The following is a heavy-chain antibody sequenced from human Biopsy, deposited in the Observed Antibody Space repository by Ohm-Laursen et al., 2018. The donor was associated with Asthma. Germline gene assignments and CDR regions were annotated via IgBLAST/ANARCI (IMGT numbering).Heavy chain of an antibody. CDR2: INTNSGTP. D-gene: IGHD5-12*01. J-gene: IGHJ4*01. CDR1: GYTFNSVA. Sequence: SSVNVSCTASGYTFNSVAVMWVRQAPGQGLEWMGWINTNSGTPTYVQGFSGRFVFSLDPSVTTAYLQIDSLRSEDTGVYYCTRAGSTFVADYWGQGTLVTVSS. V-gene: IGHV7-4-1*01. CDR3: TRAGSTFVADY.